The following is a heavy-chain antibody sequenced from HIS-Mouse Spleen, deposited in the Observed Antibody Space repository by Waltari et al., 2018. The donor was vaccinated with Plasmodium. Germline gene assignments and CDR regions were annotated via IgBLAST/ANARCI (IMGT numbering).Heavy chain of an antibody. CDR3: ARESSSSWYFDY. CDR2: ISSSSSYI. CDR1: GFTFISYS. V-gene: IGHV3-21*01. J-gene: IGHJ4*02. D-gene: IGHD6-13*01. Sequence: EVQLVESGGGLVKPGGSLRLSCAAFGFTFISYSMNWVRQAPGKGLEWVSSISSSSSYIYYADSVKGRFTISRDNAKNSLYLQMNSLRAEDTAVYYCARESSSSWYFDYWGQGTLVTVSS.